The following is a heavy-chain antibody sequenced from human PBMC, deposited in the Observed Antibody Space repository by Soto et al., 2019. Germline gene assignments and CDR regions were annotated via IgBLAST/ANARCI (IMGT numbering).Heavy chain of an antibody. CDR1: GYTFTSYG. J-gene: IGHJ4*02. CDR3: AREPNYFDY. Sequence: QVQLVQSGAEVKKPGASVKVSCKASGYTFTSYGISWVRQAPGQGLEWMGWISAYNGNTKYAQKRQGRVTMTTDTTTSTADMELRSLRSDDTALYYCAREPNYFDYWGQGTLVTVSS. V-gene: IGHV1-18*01. CDR2: ISAYNGNT.